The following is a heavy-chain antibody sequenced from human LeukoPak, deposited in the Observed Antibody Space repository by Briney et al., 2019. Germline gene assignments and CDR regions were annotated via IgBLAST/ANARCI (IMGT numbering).Heavy chain of an antibody. J-gene: IGHJ4*02. CDR1: GYTLTELS. CDR3: TVVVITRVHVDY. D-gene: IGHD3-22*01. Sequence: ASVKVSCKVSGYTLTELSMHWVRQAPGQGLEWMGWINPNSGGTNYAQKFQGRVTMTRDTSISTAYMELSRLRSDDTAVYYCTVVVITRVHVDYWGQGTLVTVSS. CDR2: INPNSGGT. V-gene: IGHV1-2*02.